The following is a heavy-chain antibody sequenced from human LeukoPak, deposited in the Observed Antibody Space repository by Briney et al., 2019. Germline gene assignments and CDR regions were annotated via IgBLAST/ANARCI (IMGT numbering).Heavy chain of an antibody. CDR2: ISHSGST. Sequence: PSETLSLTCTVSGYSINSGYYWGWIRQPPGKGLEWIGSISHSGSTNYNPSLKSRVTISVDTSKNQFSLKLSSVTAADTAVYYCARAAESVVVASWFDPWGQGTLVTVSS. V-gene: IGHV4-38-2*02. D-gene: IGHD2-2*01. J-gene: IGHJ5*02. CDR1: GYSINSGYY. CDR3: ARAAESVVVASWFDP.